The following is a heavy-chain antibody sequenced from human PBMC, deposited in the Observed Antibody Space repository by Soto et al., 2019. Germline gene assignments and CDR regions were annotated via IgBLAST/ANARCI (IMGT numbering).Heavy chain of an antibody. CDR3: ARTYYDFWSGSLDWFDP. J-gene: IGHJ5*02. CDR1: GYTFTSYG. V-gene: IGHV1-18*01. CDR2: ISAYNGNT. D-gene: IGHD3-3*01. Sequence: ASVKVSCKASGYTFTSYGISWVRQAPGQGLEWMGWISAYNGNTNYAQKLQGRVTMTTDTSTSTAYMELRSLRSDDTAVYYCARTYYDFWSGSLDWFDPWGQGTLVTVSS.